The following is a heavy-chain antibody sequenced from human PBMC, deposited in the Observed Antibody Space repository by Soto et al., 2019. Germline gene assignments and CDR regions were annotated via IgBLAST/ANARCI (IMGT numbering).Heavy chain of an antibody. CDR2: INTDGSIT. J-gene: IGHJ4*02. V-gene: IGHV3-74*01. CDR3: ARDTDGLHY. CDR1: GLIFSNYK. Sequence: PWGSLRLSCSAPGLIFSNYKMHWVRQAPGKGLVWVSRINTDGSITDYADSVKGRFTVSRDNPKNTLYLQMNSLRAEDTAVYYCARDTDGLHYWGQGTLVTVSS.